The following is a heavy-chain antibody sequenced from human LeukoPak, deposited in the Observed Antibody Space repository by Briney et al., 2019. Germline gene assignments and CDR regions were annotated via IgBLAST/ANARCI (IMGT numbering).Heavy chain of an antibody. CDR2: IKQDGSEK. D-gene: IGHD2-2*02. J-gene: IGHJ4*02. V-gene: IGHV3-7*01. CDR3: ARGGGDIMVVGPAAIGPLHY. Sequence: PAGSLTLSCAASGFTFSSYWRSWVRQAPGKGLEWVANIKQDGSEKYYVDAVKRRFTISRDNANNSLYLQMNSLRAEDTAVYYCARGGGDIMVVGPAAIGPLHYWGQGTLVTISS. CDR1: GFTFSSYW.